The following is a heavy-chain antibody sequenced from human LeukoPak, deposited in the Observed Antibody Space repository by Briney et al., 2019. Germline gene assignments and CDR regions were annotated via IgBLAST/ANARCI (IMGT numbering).Heavy chain of an antibody. Sequence: GASVKVSCKTSGYTFTTYAINWVRQAPGQGLEWMGWINTNTGNPTYAQGFTGRFVFSLDTSVSTAYLQISSLKAEDTAVYYCARTRDGSGRKIDYWGQGTLVTVSS. CDR3: ARTRDGSGRKIDY. CDR2: INTNTGNP. CDR1: GYTFTTYA. J-gene: IGHJ4*02. V-gene: IGHV7-4-1*02. D-gene: IGHD3-10*01.